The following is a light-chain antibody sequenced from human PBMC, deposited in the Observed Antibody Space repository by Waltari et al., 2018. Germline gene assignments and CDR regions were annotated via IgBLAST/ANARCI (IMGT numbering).Light chain of an antibody. J-gene: IGKJ3*01. CDR3: LQLNSYPGS. V-gene: IGKV1-9*01. CDR2: AAS. Sequence: DIQLTQSPSFLSASVGDRVTITCRASQGLGSYLAWYQQKPGTAPKLLIYAASTLQSGVPSRVSCSGSGTEFTLTISSLQPEDFTTYYCLQLNSYPGSFGPGTKVDVK. CDR1: QGLGSY.